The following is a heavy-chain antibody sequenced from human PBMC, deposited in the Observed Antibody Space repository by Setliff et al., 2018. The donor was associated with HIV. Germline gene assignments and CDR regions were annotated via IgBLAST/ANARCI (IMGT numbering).Heavy chain of an antibody. Sequence: GGSLRLSCAASGFIFSSFGMHWVRQAPGKGLEWVAVISSDGSNDYYVDSVRGRFTISRDNDRNTLNLRMDRLRADDTAVYYCAKSSLIVVVGTDYFDSWGQGTLVTVSS. CDR1: GFIFSSFG. V-gene: IGHV3-30*18. CDR3: AKSSLIVVVGTDYFDS. J-gene: IGHJ4*02. CDR2: ISSDGSND. D-gene: IGHD3-22*01.